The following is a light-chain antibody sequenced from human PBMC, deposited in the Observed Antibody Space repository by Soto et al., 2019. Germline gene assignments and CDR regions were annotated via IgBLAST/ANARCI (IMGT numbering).Light chain of an antibody. J-gene: IGKJ5*01. CDR1: QSVSSN. CDR3: QQYNNWPPIT. Sequence: EIVLTQSPATLSLSPGERATLSCRASQSVSSNLAWYQQKPGQAPRLLIYAASTRAPGVPARFSGSGSGTEFTLTISSLQSEDFAVYYCQQYNNWPPITFGQGTRLEIK. V-gene: IGKV3-15*01. CDR2: AAS.